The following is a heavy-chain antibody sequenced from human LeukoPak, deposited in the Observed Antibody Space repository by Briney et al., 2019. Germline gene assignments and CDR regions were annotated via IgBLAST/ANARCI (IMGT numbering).Heavy chain of an antibody. CDR2: IYSDGTT. CDR1: GFTVSSTY. D-gene: IGHD4-23*01. J-gene: IGHJ6*02. CDR3: ARDLGYTVITQSYYHYGMDV. Sequence: GGSLRLSCAASGFTVSSTYMSWVRQAPGKGPEWISVIYSDGTTHYADSVEGRFTISRHRSKNTLYLQMSSLRADDTAVYYCARDLGYTVITQSYYHYGMDVWGQGTTVIVSS. V-gene: IGHV3-53*01.